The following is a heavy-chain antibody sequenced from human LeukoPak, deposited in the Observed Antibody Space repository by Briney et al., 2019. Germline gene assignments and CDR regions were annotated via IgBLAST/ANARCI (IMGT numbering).Heavy chain of an antibody. V-gene: IGHV1-69*13. J-gene: IGHJ4*02. CDR3: AREMDSSSWYSGAFDY. D-gene: IGHD6-13*01. Sequence: GASVKVSCKASGGTSSSYVISWVRQAPGRGLEWMGGIIPIFGTANYAQKFQGRVTITADESTSTAYMELSSLRSEDTAVYYCAREMDSSSWYSGAFDYWGQGTLVTVSS. CDR2: IIPIFGTA. CDR1: GGTSSSYV.